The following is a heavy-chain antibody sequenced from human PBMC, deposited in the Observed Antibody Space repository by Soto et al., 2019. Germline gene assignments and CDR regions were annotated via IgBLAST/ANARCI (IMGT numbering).Heavy chain of an antibody. V-gene: IGHV1-69*01. J-gene: IGHJ6*02. Sequence: QVQLVQSGAEVKKPGSSVKVSCKASGGTFSSYAISWVRQAPGQGLAWMGGIIPIFGTANYAQKFQGRVTITADESTSTAYMELSSLRSEDTAVYYCARVGDSSSWYDYYGMDVWGQGTTVTVSS. CDR2: IIPIFGTA. CDR1: GGTFSSYA. CDR3: ARVGDSSSWYDYYGMDV. D-gene: IGHD6-13*01.